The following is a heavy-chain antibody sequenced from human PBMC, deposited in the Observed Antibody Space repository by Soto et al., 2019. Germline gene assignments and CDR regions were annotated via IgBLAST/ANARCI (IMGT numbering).Heavy chain of an antibody. V-gene: IGHV4-39*01. D-gene: IGHD2-15*01. CDR2: IYHSGST. Sequence: TLPFPGTLARCPTSSSSYYWGWFRLPAGKGLERIGSIYHSGSTYYDPSLRSGVTISVDTSRSQFSLKLSSVTAADTAVYYCARHTPAISSLDHWGQVTLVTVS. J-gene: IGHJ4*02. CDR3: ARHTPAISSLDH. CDR1: RCPTSSSSYY.